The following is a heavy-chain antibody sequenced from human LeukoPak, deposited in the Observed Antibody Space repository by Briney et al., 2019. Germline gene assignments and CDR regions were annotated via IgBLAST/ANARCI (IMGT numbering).Heavy chain of an antibody. J-gene: IGHJ4*02. Sequence: SETLSLTCSVSGASVKSDYWSWIRQSPGKGLEWIANVYYSGSTNYNPSLKSRVTISVDASKNQISLKLSSVTAADTAVYYCARRIGFGEFPFDYWGQGTLVTVSS. CDR3: ARRIGFGEFPFDY. V-gene: IGHV4-59*08. CDR1: GASVKSDY. CDR2: VYYSGST. D-gene: IGHD3-10*01.